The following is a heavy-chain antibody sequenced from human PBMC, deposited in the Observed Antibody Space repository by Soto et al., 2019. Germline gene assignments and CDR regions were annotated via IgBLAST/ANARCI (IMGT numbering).Heavy chain of an antibody. D-gene: IGHD2-15*01. CDR1: GGTFSSYA. CDR3: ARLGYCSGGSCYWSGPDY. V-gene: IGHV1-69*13. CDR2: IIPIFGTA. J-gene: IGHJ4*02. Sequence: SVKVSCKASGGTFSSYAISWVRQAPGQGLEWMGGIIPIFGTANYAQKFQGRVTITADESTSTAYMELSSLRSEDTAVYYCARLGYCSGGSCYWSGPDYWGQGTLVTVSS.